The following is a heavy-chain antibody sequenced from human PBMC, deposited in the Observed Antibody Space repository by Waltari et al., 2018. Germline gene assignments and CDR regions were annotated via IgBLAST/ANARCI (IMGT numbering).Heavy chain of an antibody. V-gene: IGHV1-3*01. CDR3: ARPLEDCGGGSCYYDRWFDP. CDR1: GYTFTSYI. J-gene: IGHJ5*02. D-gene: IGHD2-15*01. CDR2: INPGNGNT. Sequence: QVQLVQSGTAVKKPGASVKVSCKASGYTFTSYIIPWLRQAPGQSLEWMGRINPGNGNTQYSQKFQDRVTITRDTSVSTAYVELSSLTSEDTAIYYCARPLEDCGGGSCYYDRWFDPWGQGTLVTVSS.